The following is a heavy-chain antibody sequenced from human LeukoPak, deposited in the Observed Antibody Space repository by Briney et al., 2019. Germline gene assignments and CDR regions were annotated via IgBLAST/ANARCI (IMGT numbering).Heavy chain of an antibody. J-gene: IGHJ4*02. Sequence: GRSLRLSCAASGFTFNSYGMHWVRQAPGKGLEWVAVISYDGSNKYYADSVKGRFTISRDNSKNTVNLQMNSRRAEDTAVYYCAKDYEAYCGGDCYSFFDCWGQGTLVTASS. CDR1: GFTFNSYG. CDR2: ISYDGSNK. CDR3: AKDYEAYCGGDCYSFFDC. D-gene: IGHD2-21*02. V-gene: IGHV3-30*18.